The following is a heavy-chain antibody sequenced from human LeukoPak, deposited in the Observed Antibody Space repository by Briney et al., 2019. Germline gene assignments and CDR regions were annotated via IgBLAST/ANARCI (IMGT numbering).Heavy chain of an antibody. D-gene: IGHD3-10*01. CDR1: GFTFSSYD. V-gene: IGHV3-30*03. CDR2: ISYDGSNK. Sequence: PGGSLRLSCAASGFTFSSYDMHWVRQAPGKGLEWVAIISYDGSNKYYAESVKGRFTISRENAKNSLYLQMNSLRAEDTAVYYCARAWFGDNDAFDIWGQGTMVTVSS. CDR3: ARAWFGDNDAFDI. J-gene: IGHJ3*02.